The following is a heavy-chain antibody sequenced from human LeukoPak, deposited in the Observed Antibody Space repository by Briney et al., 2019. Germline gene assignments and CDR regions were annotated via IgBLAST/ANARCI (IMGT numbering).Heavy chain of an antibody. J-gene: IGHJ6*02. CDR2: INPNSGGT. CDR1: GYTFTGYY. V-gene: IGHV1-2*02. CDR3: ASGCSSTSCYPGGIYYYGMDV. Sequence: GASVKVSCTASGYTFTGYYMHWVRQAPGQGLEWMGWINPNSGGTNYAQKFQGRVTMTRDTSISTAYMELSRLRSDDTAVYYCASGCSSTSCYPGGIYYYGMDVWGRGTTVTVSS. D-gene: IGHD2-2*01.